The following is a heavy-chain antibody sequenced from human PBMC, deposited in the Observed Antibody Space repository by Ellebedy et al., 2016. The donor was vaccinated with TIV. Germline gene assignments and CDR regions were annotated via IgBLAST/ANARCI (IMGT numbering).Heavy chain of an antibody. CDR1: GFSFSDYA. J-gene: IGHJ4*02. CDR3: ARGGSSGSSDY. D-gene: IGHD3-10*01. Sequence: GESLKISXAASGFSFSDYAMFWVRQAPGKGLEWVALIWYDGTNKNYADSVKGRFTISRDNSKNTLYLQMNSLRTDDMAVYYCARGGSSGSSDYWGQGTLVTASS. CDR2: IWYDGTNK. V-gene: IGHV3-30*02.